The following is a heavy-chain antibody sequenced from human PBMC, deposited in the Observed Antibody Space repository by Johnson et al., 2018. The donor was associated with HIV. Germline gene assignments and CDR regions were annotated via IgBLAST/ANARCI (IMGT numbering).Heavy chain of an antibody. V-gene: IGHV3-66*01. D-gene: IGHD6-19*01. J-gene: IGHJ3*02. CDR3: AARIAVADDDAFDI. CDR1: GSTVSSNY. Sequence: EQLVESGGGVVQPGRSLRLSCAASGSTVSSNYMSWVRQAPGKGLEWVSVIYSGGSTYYADSVKGRFTISRDNSKNTLYLQMNSLRAEDTAVYYCAARIAVADDDAFDIWGQGTMVTVSS. CDR2: IYSGGST.